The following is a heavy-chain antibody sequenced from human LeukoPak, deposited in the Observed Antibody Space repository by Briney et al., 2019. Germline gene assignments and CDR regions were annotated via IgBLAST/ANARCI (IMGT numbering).Heavy chain of an antibody. J-gene: IGHJ6*02. D-gene: IGHD1-1*01. V-gene: IGHV3-33*01. CDR3: ARGGTWYYYGMDV. Sequence: AGGSLRLSCAASGXTFSSYGMHWVRQAPGKGLEWVAVIWNDGRNKYYADSVKGRFTISRDNSKNTLYLQMNSLRAEDTAVYYCARGGTWYYYGMDVWGQGTTVTVSS. CDR2: IWNDGRNK. CDR1: GXTFSSYG.